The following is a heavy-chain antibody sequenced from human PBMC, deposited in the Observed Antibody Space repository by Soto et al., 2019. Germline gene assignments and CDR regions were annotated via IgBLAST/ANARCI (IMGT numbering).Heavy chain of an antibody. V-gene: IGHV2-70*01. Sequence: SGPTLVNPTQTLTLTCTFSGFSLSTSGMCVSWIRQPPGKALEWPALIDWDDDKYYSTSLKTRLTTSKDTSKNQVVLTMTNMDPVDTATYYCARISSKYNWFDPWGQGTLVTVSS. CDR1: GFSLSTSGMC. J-gene: IGHJ5*02. CDR2: IDWDDDK. CDR3: ARISSKYNWFDP.